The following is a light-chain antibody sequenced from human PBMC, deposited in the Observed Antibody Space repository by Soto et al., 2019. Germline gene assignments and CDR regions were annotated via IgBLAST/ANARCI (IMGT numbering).Light chain of an antibody. CDR1: QSVSNY. CDR3: HQYNHWLTWT. J-gene: IGKJ1*01. V-gene: IGKV3-15*01. CDR2: SAS. Sequence: EIVLTQSPATLSLSPGERATLSCRASQSVSNYLAWYQQRPGQAPRLLIYSASTRATGIPARFSGSGSGTEFTLTISSLQSEDFAVYYCHQYNHWLTWTFGQGTKVDIK.